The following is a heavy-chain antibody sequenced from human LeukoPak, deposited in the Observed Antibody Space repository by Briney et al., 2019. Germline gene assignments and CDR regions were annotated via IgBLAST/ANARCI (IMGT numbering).Heavy chain of an antibody. CDR3: ARVDDYGGNSVGY. D-gene: IGHD4-23*01. V-gene: IGHV1-46*01. CDR2: MNPRGGST. CDR1: GYSFTTYY. J-gene: IGHJ4*02. Sequence: GASVKVSCKASGYSFTTYYMHWMRQAPGQGLEWMGTMNPRGGSTNYAQKFQGRVTMITDPSTSTVYMELSSLRFEDSAVYYCARVDDYGGNSVGYWGQGTLVTVSS.